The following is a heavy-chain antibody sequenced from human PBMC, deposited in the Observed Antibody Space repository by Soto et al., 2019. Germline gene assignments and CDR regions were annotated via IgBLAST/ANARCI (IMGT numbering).Heavy chain of an antibody. CDR1: VGSISSSSYY. Sequence: PSETVSLTCTVSVGSISSSSYYWGWIRQPPGKGLEWIGSIYYSGSTYYNPSLKSRVTISVDTSKNQFSLKLSSVTAADTAVYYCARHGYSSSWYVDYYYYYGMDVWGQGTTVTVSS. CDR3: ARHGYSSSWYVDYYYYYGMDV. D-gene: IGHD6-13*01. V-gene: IGHV4-39*01. CDR2: IYYSGST. J-gene: IGHJ6*02.